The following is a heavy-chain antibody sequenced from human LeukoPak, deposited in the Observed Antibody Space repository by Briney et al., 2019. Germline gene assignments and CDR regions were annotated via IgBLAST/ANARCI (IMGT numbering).Heavy chain of an antibody. CDR1: GFTFSNYA. CDR2: ISGSGVST. D-gene: IGHD2-2*01. CDR3: AKNKGVPAALPFDP. V-gene: IGHV3-23*01. Sequence: GGSLRLSWAASGFTFSNYAMSWVHQAPEKGLEWVSTISGSGVSTYYADSVTGRFTISRGNSKNTLYLQMNSLRAEDTAVYYCAKNKGVPAALPFDPWGQGTLVTVSS. J-gene: IGHJ5*02.